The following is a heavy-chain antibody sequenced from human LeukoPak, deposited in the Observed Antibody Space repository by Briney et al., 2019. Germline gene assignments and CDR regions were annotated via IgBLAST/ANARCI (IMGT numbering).Heavy chain of an antibody. CDR1: GFTFSRYG. D-gene: IGHD6-19*01. V-gene: IGHV3-30*18. J-gene: IGHJ4*02. CDR3: AKSSSGWYGGFDY. CDR2: LSYDGSEK. Sequence: GGSLRLSCAASGFTFSRYGMHWVRQAPGKGLEGVAVLSYDGSEKYYADSVKGRCTISRDNSKNTVYLQMNSLRAEDTAVYYCAKSSSGWYGGFDYWGQGTLVTVSS.